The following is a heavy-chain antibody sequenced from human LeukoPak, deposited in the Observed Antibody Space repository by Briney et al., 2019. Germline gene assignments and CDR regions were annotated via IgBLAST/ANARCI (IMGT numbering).Heavy chain of an antibody. CDR3: AKEHRIWIVGAHYFDY. CDR1: GFTFSSYA. Sequence: PGGSLRLSCAASGFTFSSYAMSWVRQAPGKGLEWVSAISGSGGSTYYADSVKGRFTISRDNSKNTLYLQMNSLRAEDTAVYYCAKEHRIWIVGAHYFDYWGQGTLVTVSS. V-gene: IGHV3-23*01. D-gene: IGHD1-26*01. J-gene: IGHJ4*02. CDR2: ISGSGGST.